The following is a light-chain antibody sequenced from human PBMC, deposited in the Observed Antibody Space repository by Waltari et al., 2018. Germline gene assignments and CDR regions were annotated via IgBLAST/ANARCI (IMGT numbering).Light chain of an antibody. V-gene: IGLV3-21*02. J-gene: IGLJ3*02. CDR1: SIGSKS. Sequence: SYVLTQPPSVSVAPGQTARITCEGNSIGSKSIHWYQQKPGQAPVLVGYDDSARPSGIPERFTGSNSENTATLTISRVEAGDEADYFCLVWDMNNDHPWVFGGGTKLTVL. CDR2: DDS. CDR3: LVWDMNNDHPWV.